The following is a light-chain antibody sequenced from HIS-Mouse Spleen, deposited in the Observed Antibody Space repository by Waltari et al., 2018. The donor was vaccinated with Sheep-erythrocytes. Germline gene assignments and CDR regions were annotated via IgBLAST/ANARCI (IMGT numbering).Light chain of an antibody. V-gene: IGLV2-14*02. CDR2: EGS. J-gene: IGLJ1*01. CDR3: CSYAGSYNHV. CDR1: SSDVGSYNL. Sequence: QSALTQPASVSGSPGQSITIPRTGPSSDVGSYNLVSWYQQHPGKAPNLMIYEGSKRPSGVSNRFSGSKSGNTASLTISGLQAEDEADYYCCSYAGSYNHVFATGTKVTVL.